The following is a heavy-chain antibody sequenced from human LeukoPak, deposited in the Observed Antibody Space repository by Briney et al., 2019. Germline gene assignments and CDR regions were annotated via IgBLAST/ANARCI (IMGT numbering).Heavy chain of an antibody. CDR2: VNSDGSTT. V-gene: IGHV3-74*01. D-gene: IGHD6-13*01. J-gene: IGHJ3*02. CDR3: VRSGTADVEAAFDI. Sequence: PGGSLRLSCAASGFTLRDYWMHWVRQAPGKGLVWVSRVNSDGSTTGYADSVKGRFTISRDNAKNSLYLQMNNLRAEDTALYYCVRSGTADVEAAFDIWGQGTLVSVSS. CDR1: GFTLRDYW.